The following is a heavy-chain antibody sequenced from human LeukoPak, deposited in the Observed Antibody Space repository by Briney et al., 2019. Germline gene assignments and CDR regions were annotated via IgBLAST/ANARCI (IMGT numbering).Heavy chain of an antibody. J-gene: IGHJ3*02. CDR2: INHDGSST. CDR3: ARNFPGTGAFDI. Sequence: GGSLRLSCATSGFTFSTFWMHWVRQAPGKGLVWVSRINHDGSSTNYADSVKGRFTISRDNAKNTLHLQMNSLRVEDTAVYYCARNFPGTGAFDIWGQGTMVTVSS. V-gene: IGHV3-74*01. CDR1: GFTFSTFW. D-gene: IGHD1-14*01.